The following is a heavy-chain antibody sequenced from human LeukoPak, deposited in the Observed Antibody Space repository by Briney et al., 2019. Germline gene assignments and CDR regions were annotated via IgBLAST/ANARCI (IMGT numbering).Heavy chain of an antibody. V-gene: IGHV3-74*01. CDR3: ARAADYYDSSGYKTPSGY. CDR1: GLTFSSNW. CDR2: INSDGRST. Sequence: HAGGSLRLSCAGSGLTFSSNWMHWVRQGPGKGLVWVSRINSDGRSTTYADSVKGRFTISRDNAKNTLYLQMNSLRAEDTAVYYCARAADYYDSSGYKTPSGYWGQGTLVTVSS. J-gene: IGHJ4*02. D-gene: IGHD3-22*01.